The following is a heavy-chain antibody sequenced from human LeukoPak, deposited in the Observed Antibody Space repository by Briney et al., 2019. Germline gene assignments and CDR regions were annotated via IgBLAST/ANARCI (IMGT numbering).Heavy chain of an antibody. CDR2: MNPNSGNT. J-gene: IGHJ6*02. CDR3: ARGGYCSSTSCYSFYYGMDV. V-gene: IGHV1-8*01. Sequence: EASVKVSCKASGYTFTSYDINWVRQATGQGLEWMGWMNPNSGNTGYAQKFQGRVTMTRNTSISTAYMELSSLRSEDTAVYHCARGGYCSSTSCYSFYYGMDVWGQGTTVTVSS. D-gene: IGHD2-2*01. CDR1: GYTFTSYD.